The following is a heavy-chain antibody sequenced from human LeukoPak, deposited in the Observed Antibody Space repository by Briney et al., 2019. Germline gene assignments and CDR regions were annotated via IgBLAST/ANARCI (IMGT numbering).Heavy chain of an antibody. D-gene: IGHD1/OR15-1a*01. Sequence: AGGSLRLSCAASGFSFGGYWLSWVRQAPGKGLEWVSVIYSDGRIYYADSVKGRFTISRDNSKNTLYLQMNSLRAEDTAVYYCARSNCNSCYLGVWYYFDYWGQGTLVTVSS. J-gene: IGHJ4*02. CDR1: GFSFGGYW. V-gene: IGHV3-66*01. CDR2: IYSDGRI. CDR3: ARSNCNSCYLGVWYYFDY.